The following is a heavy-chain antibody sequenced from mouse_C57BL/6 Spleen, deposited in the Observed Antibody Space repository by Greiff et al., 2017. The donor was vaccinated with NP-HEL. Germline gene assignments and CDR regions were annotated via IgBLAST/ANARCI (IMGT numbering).Heavy chain of an antibody. Sequence: EVQGVESGGGLVQPKGSLKLSCAASGFTFNTYAMHWVRQAPGKGLEWVARIRSKSSNYATYYADSVKDRFTISREDSQSMLYLQMNNLKTEDKAMYYGVRDGNPAWFAYWGQGTLVTVSA. D-gene: IGHD2-1*01. J-gene: IGHJ3*01. CDR3: VRDGNPAWFAY. CDR2: IRSKSSNYAT. V-gene: IGHV10-3*01. CDR1: GFTFNTYA.